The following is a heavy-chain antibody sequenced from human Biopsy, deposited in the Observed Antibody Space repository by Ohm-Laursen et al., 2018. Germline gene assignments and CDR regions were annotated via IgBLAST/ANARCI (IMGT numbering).Heavy chain of an antibody. Sequence: SLRLSCSASGFTFTNYWMHWVRQAPGKGLVWVSRSNTDGSHTNYADSVKGRFTTSTDNAKNTLYLYMSSLTVEDTAVYFCARDASQGLDSWGQGTLVTVSS. CDR2: SNTDGSHT. CDR1: GFTFTNYW. V-gene: IGHV3-74*01. CDR3: ARDASQGLDS. J-gene: IGHJ5*01.